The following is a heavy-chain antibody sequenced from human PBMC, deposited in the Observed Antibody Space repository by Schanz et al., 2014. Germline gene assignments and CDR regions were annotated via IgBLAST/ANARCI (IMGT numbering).Heavy chain of an antibody. CDR1: GFTFNSYG. D-gene: IGHD3-9*01. CDR3: ARSTYYDILTGQTHTRVDVRYFDL. V-gene: IGHV3-33*01. J-gene: IGHJ2*01. CDR2: IGYDGSNK. Sequence: QVQLVESGGGVVQPGGSLRLSCAASGFTFNSYGMHWVRQAPGKGLEWVAFIGYDGSNKFYRDSVRGRFTISRDNAKNSLFLQMHSLRADDTAVYYCARSTYYDILTGQTHTRVDVRYFDLWGRGTLVTVSS.